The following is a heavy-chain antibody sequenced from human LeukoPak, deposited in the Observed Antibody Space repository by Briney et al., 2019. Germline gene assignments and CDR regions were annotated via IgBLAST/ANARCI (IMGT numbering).Heavy chain of an antibody. D-gene: IGHD2-2*01. CDR3: ARVGTTSWYY. V-gene: IGHV3-7*01. J-gene: IGHJ4*02. CDR2: IKHDGTEK. CDR1: GFTFSGFS. Sequence: GGSLRLSCAASGFTFSGFSMTWVRQAPGKGLEWVANIKHDGTEKYYVDSVKGRFTISRDNAQSSLFLQMSSLRAEDTAVYYCARVGTTSWYYWGQGTLVTVSS.